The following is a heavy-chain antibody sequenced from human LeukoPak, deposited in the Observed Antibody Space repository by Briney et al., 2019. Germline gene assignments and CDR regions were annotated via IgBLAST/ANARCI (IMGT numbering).Heavy chain of an antibody. V-gene: IGHV1-2*02. Sequence: ASVKVSCKASGYTFTDYYLHWVRQAPGHGLEWMGWINPKTGVTKYAQNFQGRVTMTRDTSISTAYIEVSRLRSDDTAVFYCARDLAMYSPDLDYWGQGTLVTVPS. CDR2: INPKTGVT. J-gene: IGHJ4*02. CDR1: GYTFTDYY. D-gene: IGHD1-26*01. CDR3: ARDLAMYSPDLDY.